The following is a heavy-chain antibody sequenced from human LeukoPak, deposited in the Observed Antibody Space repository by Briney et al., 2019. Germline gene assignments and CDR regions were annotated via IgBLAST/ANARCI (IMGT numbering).Heavy chain of an antibody. CDR2: IYVSGTT. Sequence: PSETLSLTCSVSSGSIRAYYWSWIRHSAGKGLEWIGRIYVSGTTNYNPSLKSRVTMSLDTFKGYFSLSLNSVTAADTAVYYCARETNWTFDYWGQGTLVTVSS. V-gene: IGHV4-4*07. D-gene: IGHD1-20*01. CDR3: ARETNWTFDY. CDR1: SGSIRAYY. J-gene: IGHJ4*02.